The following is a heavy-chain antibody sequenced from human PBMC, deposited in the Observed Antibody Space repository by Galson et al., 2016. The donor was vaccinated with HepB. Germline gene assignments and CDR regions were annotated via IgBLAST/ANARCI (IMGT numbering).Heavy chain of an antibody. CDR2: ISSSSSYI. J-gene: IGHJ4*02. V-gene: IGHV3-21*01. CDR3: ARDVFGYGGD. D-gene: IGHD4-23*01. Sequence: SLRLSCAASGFTFSAYSMNWVRQTPRKGLEWVSYISSSSSYIYYADSVKGRFTISRDNPKNSLFLQMNSLRAEDTAVYYCARDVFGYGGDWGQGTLVTVSS. CDR1: GFTFSAYS.